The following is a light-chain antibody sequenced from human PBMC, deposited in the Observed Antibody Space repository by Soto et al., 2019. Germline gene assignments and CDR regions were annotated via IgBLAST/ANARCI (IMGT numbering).Light chain of an antibody. CDR3: QSYDKSNAWVVV. Sequence: QSVLTQPPSVSGAPGQRVTISCTGSSSNIGAGYAVHWYQQLPGTAPKLLISDNTDRPSGVPDRFSGSQSGTTASLAITGLQVEEEVKFFSQSYDKSNAWVVVFGGGTKLT. CDR2: DNT. CDR1: SSNIGAGYA. J-gene: IGLJ2*01. V-gene: IGLV1-40*01.